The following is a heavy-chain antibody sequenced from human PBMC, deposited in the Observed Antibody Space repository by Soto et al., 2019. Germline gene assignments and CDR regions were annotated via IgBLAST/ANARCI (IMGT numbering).Heavy chain of an antibody. CDR1: GFTFSSYW. Sequence: GGSLRLSCAASGFTFSSYWMSWVRQAPGKGLEWVANIKQDGSEKYYVDSVKGRFTISRDNAKNSLYLQMNSLRAEDTAVYYCARFTSSLSPSNWNDFPQVDAFDIWGQGTMVTVSS. CDR2: IKQDGSEK. V-gene: IGHV3-7*05. CDR3: ARFTSSLSPSNWNDFPQVDAFDI. J-gene: IGHJ3*02. D-gene: IGHD1-1*01.